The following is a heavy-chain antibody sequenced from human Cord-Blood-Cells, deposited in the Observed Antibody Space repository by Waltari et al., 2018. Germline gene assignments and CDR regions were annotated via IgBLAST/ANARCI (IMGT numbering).Heavy chain of an antibody. CDR2: INSDGSST. D-gene: IGHD6-13*01. V-gene: IGHV3-74*01. CDR1: GFTFSSYW. CDR3: ASDLAAAGTDY. J-gene: IGHJ4*02. Sequence: EVQLVESGGGLVQPGGSLRLSCAASGFTFSSYWMHWVRQARGKGLVWVSRINSDGSSTSYADSVKGRFTISRDNAKNTLYLQMNSLRAEDTAVYYCASDLAAAGTDYWGQGTLVTVSS.